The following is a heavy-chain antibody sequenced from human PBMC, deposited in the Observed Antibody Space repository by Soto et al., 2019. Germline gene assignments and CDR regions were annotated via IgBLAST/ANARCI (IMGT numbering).Heavy chain of an antibody. CDR2: ISSNGGST. J-gene: IGHJ6*02. V-gene: IGHV3-64*01. D-gene: IGHD5-12*01. CDR1: GFTFSSYA. Sequence: GGSLRLSCAASGFTFSSYAMHWVRQAPGKGLEYVSAISSNGGSTYYANSVKGRFTISRDNSKNTLYLQMGSLRAEDMAVYYCARGLLQATIPLPSDMDVWGQGTTVTVSS. CDR3: ARGLLQATIPLPSDMDV.